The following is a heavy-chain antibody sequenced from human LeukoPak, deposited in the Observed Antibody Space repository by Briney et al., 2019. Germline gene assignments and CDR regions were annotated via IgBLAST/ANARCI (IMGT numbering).Heavy chain of an antibody. CDR1: GGSISSGSYY. CDR2: IYTSGST. Sequence: SETLSLTCTVSGGSISSGSYYWSWIRQPAGKGLEWIGRIYTSGSTNYNPSLKSRVTISVDTSKNQFSLKLSSVTAADTAVYYCARDLKDGYDIWGQGTMATVSS. D-gene: IGHD5-24*01. CDR3: ARDLKDGYDI. J-gene: IGHJ3*02. V-gene: IGHV4-61*02.